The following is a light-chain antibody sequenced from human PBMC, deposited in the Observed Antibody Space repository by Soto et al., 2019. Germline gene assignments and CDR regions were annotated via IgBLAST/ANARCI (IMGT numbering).Light chain of an antibody. V-gene: IGKV3-20*01. CDR3: QHYGSSSWT. CDR1: QSVSNTY. Sequence: EIVLTQSPGTLSFSPGERATLSCRASQSVSNTYLAWYQQKPGQAPRLLIYGASTRATGIPDRFSGSGSGTDFTLTISRLEPEDFAVYYCQHYGSSSWTFGQGTKVDIK. CDR2: GAS. J-gene: IGKJ1*01.